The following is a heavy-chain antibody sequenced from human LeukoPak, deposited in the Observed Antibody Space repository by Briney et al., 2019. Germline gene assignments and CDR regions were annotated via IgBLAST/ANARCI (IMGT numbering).Heavy chain of an antibody. CDR2: ISGSGGST. J-gene: IGHJ4*02. D-gene: IGHD6-25*01. Sequence: GGSLRLSCTASGFNFSSYSMTWVRQAPGKGLEWVSAISGSGGSTYYADSVKGRFTISRDNSKNTLYLQMNSLRAEDTAVYYCARGTGYNTGRSVDYWGQGTLVTVSS. CDR3: ARGTGYNTGRSVDY. CDR1: GFNFSSYS. V-gene: IGHV3-23*01.